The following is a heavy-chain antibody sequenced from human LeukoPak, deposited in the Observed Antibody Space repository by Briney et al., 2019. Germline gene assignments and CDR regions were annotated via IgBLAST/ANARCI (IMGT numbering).Heavy chain of an antibody. D-gene: IGHD5-18*01. J-gene: IGHJ6*03. V-gene: IGHV1-18*04. CDR1: GYTFTGYY. CDR2: ISAYNGNT. Sequence: GASVKVSCKASGYTFTGYYMHWVRQAPGQGLEWMGWISAYNGNTNYAQKLQGRVTMTTDTSTSTAYMELRSLRSDDTAVYYCAKDQKRGYSYGYLFYYYYMDVWGKGTTVTISS. CDR3: AKDQKRGYSYGYLFYYYYMDV.